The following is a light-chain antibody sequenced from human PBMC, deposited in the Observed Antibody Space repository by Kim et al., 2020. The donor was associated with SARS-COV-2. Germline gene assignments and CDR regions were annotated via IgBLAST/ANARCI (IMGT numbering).Light chain of an antibody. CDR3: QVWDSSTVV. CDR2: RDT. J-gene: IGLJ2*01. V-gene: IGLV3-9*01. Sequence: SVVLGQTARITCGGNNIGSKNVHWYQQKPGQAPVLVIYRDTNRPSGIPERFSGSNSGNTATLTISRAQAWDEADYFCQVWDSSTVVFGGGTKLTVL. CDR1: NIGSKN.